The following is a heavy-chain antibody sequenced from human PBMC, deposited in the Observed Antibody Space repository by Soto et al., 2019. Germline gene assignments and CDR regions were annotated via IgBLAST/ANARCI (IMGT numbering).Heavy chain of an antibody. CDR1: GFTFKDYS. CDR2: IDSVGRIA. CDR3: ARDGHSPMVELDC. Sequence: EAQLVESGGGLVQPGGSLRLSCAASGFTFKDYSMNWVRRAPGKGLEWVSYIDSVGRIALYADSARGRFIISRDNAKASLHLEMNSLRAEDTGIYYCARDGHSPMVELDCWGQGTLVTVSS. D-gene: IGHD3-10*01. V-gene: IGHV3-48*01. J-gene: IGHJ4*02.